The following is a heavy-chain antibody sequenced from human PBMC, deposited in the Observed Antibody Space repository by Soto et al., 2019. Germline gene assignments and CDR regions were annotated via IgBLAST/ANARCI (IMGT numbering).Heavy chain of an antibody. J-gene: IGHJ5*02. V-gene: IGHV1-3*01. CDR1: GYTFTSYA. CDR3: ARDRVLVGAPTGWFDP. CDR2: INAGNGNT. D-gene: IGHD1-26*01. Sequence: QVQLVQSGAEVKKPGASVKVSCKASGYTFTSYAMHWVRQAPGQRLEWMGWINAGNGNTKYSQKFQGRVTITRDTPASTAYMERRITRSEATPMYYCARDRVLVGAPTGWFDPWGQGPLVPVSS.